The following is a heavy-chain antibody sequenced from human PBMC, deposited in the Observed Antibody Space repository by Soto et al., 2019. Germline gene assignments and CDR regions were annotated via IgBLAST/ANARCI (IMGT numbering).Heavy chain of an antibody. CDR3: GYGEQLVSNFDY. J-gene: IGHJ4*02. Sequence: QVQLVQSGAEVKKPGSSLKVSCKASGGTFSSYAISWVRQAPGQGLEWMGGIIPIFGTANYAQKFQGRVTITADEATSTAYVELSSLRSEDTAVYYWGYGEQLVSNFDYWGQGTLVTVSS. CDR2: IIPIFGTA. D-gene: IGHD6-6*01. CDR1: GGTFSSYA. V-gene: IGHV1-69*01.